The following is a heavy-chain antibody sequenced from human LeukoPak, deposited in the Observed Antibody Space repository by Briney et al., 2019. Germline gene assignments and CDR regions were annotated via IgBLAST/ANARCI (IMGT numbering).Heavy chain of an antibody. CDR3: ARDVSSSWYYFDY. Sequence: ASVKVSCKASGYTFTGYYMHWVRQAPGQGLEWMGWINPNSGGTNYAQKFQGRVTITRDTSISTAYMELSRLRSDDTAVYYCARDVSSSWYYFDYWGQGTLVTVSS. CDR2: INPNSGGT. D-gene: IGHD6-13*01. J-gene: IGHJ4*02. CDR1: GYTFTGYY. V-gene: IGHV1-2*02.